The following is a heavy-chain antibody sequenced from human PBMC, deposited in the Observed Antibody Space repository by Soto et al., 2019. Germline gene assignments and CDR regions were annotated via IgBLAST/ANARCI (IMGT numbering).Heavy chain of an antibody. CDR2: IYYSGST. V-gene: IGHV4-59*01. Sequence: SETLSLTCTASGGSISSYYWSWIRQPPGKGLEWIGYIYYSGSTSYNPSLKSRVTISVDTSKNKFSLKLSSVTAADTAVYYCAGSYCSSTSCYSGYYGMDVWGQGTTVTVSS. CDR3: AGSYCSSTSCYSGYYGMDV. D-gene: IGHD2-2*02. J-gene: IGHJ6*02. CDR1: GGSISSYY.